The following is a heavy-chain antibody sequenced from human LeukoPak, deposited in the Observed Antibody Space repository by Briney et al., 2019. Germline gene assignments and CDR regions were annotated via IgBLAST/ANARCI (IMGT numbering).Heavy chain of an antibody. CDR1: GFTFSNYG. J-gene: IGHJ4*02. CDR3: AKDFSGKFDY. V-gene: IGHV3-30*02. Sequence: GGSLRLSCAASGFTFSNYGMHWVRQAPGKGLEWVTFIRFDGSNKYYAASVKGRFTISRDNSKNTLYLQLNSLRTEDTAVYYCAKDFSGKFDYWGQGTLVTVSS. CDR2: IRFDGSNK. D-gene: IGHD1-26*01.